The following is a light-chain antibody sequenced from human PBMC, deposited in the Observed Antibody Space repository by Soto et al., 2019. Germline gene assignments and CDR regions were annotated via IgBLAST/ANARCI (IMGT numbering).Light chain of an antibody. V-gene: IGKV1-5*03. CDR1: QSISVW. J-gene: IGKJ1*01. CDR2: KAS. CDR3: QQYNSYSPT. Sequence: IQMPPPPSTLSASVGDRVTITCRASQSISVWLAWYQQKAGKAPNLLIYKASRLESGVPSRFSGSGSETESTLTISGLQPGDSATYYCQQYNSYSPTFAQGTKVDI.